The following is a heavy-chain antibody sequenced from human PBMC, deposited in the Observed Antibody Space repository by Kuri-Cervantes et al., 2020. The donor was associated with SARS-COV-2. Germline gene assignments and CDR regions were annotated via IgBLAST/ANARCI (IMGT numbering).Heavy chain of an antibody. J-gene: IGHJ6*03. D-gene: IGHD7-27*01. Sequence: SETLSLTCTVSGGSISSAYYYWSWIRQPPGKGLEWIGSIYYSGSTYYNPSLKSRVTISVDTSKNQFSLKLSSVTAADTAVYYCARGDSLLDWGSDYYYYMDVWGKGTTVTVSS. CDR3: ARGDSLLDWGSDYYYYMDV. CDR2: IYYSGST. CDR1: GGSISSAYYY. V-gene: IGHV4-39*07.